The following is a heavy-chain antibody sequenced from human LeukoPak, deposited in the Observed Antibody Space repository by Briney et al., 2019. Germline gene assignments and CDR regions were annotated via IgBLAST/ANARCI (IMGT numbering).Heavy chain of an antibody. CDR1: GYTFTSYY. V-gene: IGHV1-46*03. D-gene: IGHD2-15*01. CDR3: ARDPGRNYFDY. J-gene: IGHJ4*02. CDR2: INPSGGST. Sequence: ASVKVSCKASGYTFTSYYMHWVRQAPRQGLEWMGIINPSGGSTSYAQKFQGRVTMTRDTSTSTVYMELSSLRSEDTAVYYCARDPGRNYFDYWGQGTLVTVSS.